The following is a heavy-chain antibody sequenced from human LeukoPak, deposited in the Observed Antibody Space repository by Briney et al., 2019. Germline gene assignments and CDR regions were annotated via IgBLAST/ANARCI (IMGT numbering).Heavy chain of an antibody. V-gene: IGHV4-4*07. J-gene: IGHJ4*02. CDR1: GGSISSYY. CDR2: IFTSGST. CDR3: ARESGVNAESYGY. Sequence: PSETLSLTCTVSGGSISSYYWTWIRQPAGEGLEWIGRIFTSGSTNYNPSLKSRATMSVDTSKNEFSLRLTSVTAADTAVYYCARESGVNAESYGYWGQGTLVTVSS. D-gene: IGHD2-21*01.